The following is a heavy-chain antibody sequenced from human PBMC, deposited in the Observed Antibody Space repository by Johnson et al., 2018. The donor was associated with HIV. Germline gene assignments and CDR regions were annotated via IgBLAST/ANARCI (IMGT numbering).Heavy chain of an antibody. CDR2: ISGSGGST. V-gene: IGHV3-23*04. J-gene: IGHJ3*02. CDR1: GFTFSSYA. CDR3: AREMGIAAAGTLDAFDI. Sequence: VQLVESGGGLVQPGGSLRLSCAASGFTFSSYAMSWVRQAPGKGLEWVSAISGSGGSTYYADSVKGRFTISRDNAKNSLYLQMNSLRAEDTALYYCAREMGIAAAGTLDAFDIWGQGTMVTVSS. D-gene: IGHD6-13*01.